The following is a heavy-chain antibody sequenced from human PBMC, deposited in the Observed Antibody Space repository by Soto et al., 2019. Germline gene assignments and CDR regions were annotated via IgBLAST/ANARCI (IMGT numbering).Heavy chain of an antibody. V-gene: IGHV4-39*01. CDR1: GGSISSSSYY. CDR2: IYYSGST. CDR3: ARLADLLWFGELLLTIRGFDP. Sequence: SETLSLTCTVSGGSISSSSYYWGWIRQPPGKGLEWIGSIYYSGSTYYNPSLKSRVTISVDTSKNQFSLKLSSVTAADTAVYYCARLADLLWFGELLLTIRGFDPWGQGTLVT. D-gene: IGHD3-10*01. J-gene: IGHJ5*02.